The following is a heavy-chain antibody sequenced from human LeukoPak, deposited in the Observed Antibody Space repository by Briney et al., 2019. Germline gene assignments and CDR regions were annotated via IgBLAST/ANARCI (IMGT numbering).Heavy chain of an antibody. CDR1: GFTFSSYA. D-gene: IGHD2-2*01. CDR3: AKDSVLYCSSISCYGWFDP. V-gene: IGHV3-30-3*01. J-gene: IGHJ5*02. CDR2: ISYDGSNK. Sequence: GGSLRLSCAASGFTFSSYAMHWVRQAPGKGLEWVAVISYDGSNKYYADSVKGRFTISRDNSKNTLYLQMNSLRAEDTAVYHCAKDSVLYCSSISCYGWFDPWGQGTLVTVSS.